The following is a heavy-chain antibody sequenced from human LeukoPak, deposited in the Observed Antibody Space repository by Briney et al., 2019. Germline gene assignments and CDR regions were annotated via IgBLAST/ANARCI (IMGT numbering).Heavy chain of an antibody. J-gene: IGHJ6*02. CDR3: ARDTRGGLLWSGYSYGMDV. Sequence: GGSLRLSCAASAFIFSNYGMHWVRQAPGKGLEWVAVIWYDGSNKYYADSVKGRFTISRDISKNTLYLQMNSLRAEDTAVYYCARDTRGGLLWSGYSYGMDVWGQGTTVAVSS. D-gene: IGHD3-3*01. V-gene: IGHV3-33*01. CDR1: AFIFSNYG. CDR2: IWYDGSNK.